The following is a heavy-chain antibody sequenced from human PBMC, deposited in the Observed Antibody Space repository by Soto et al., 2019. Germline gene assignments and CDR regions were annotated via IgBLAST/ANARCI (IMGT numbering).Heavy chain of an antibody. V-gene: IGHV3-13*01. D-gene: IGHD6-13*01. Sequence: GGSLRLSCAASGFTFSSYDMHWVRQATGKGLEWVSAIGTAGDTYYPGSVKGRFTISRENAKNSLYLQMNSLRAGDTAVYYCARGKAVIAAAGTDHPVYFDYWGQGTLVTVSS. CDR1: GFTFSSYD. CDR2: IGTAGDT. CDR3: ARGKAVIAAAGTDHPVYFDY. J-gene: IGHJ4*02.